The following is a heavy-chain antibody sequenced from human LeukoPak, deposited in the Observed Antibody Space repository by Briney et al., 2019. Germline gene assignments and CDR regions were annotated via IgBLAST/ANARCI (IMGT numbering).Heavy chain of an antibody. CDR3: ARFPRQSYDSSGYDY. V-gene: IGHV1-3*01. J-gene: IGHJ4*02. D-gene: IGHD3-22*01. CDR1: GYTFTSYA. Sequence: ASVKVSCKASGYTFTSYAMHWVRQAPGQRLGWMGWMNAGNGNTKYSQKFQGRVTITRDTSASTAYMELSSLRSEDTAVYYCARFPRQSYDSSGYDYWGQGTLVTVSS. CDR2: MNAGNGNT.